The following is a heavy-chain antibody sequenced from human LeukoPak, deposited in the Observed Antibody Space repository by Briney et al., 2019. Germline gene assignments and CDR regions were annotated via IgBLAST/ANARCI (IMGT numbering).Heavy chain of an antibody. J-gene: IGHJ4*02. CDR3: ARDPEAYYDFWSGPSDY. CDR2: INPNSGGT. V-gene: IGHV1-2*02. CDR1: GYTFTGYY. Sequence: ASVKVSCKASGYTFTGYYMHWVRQAPGQGLEWMGWINPNSGGTNYAQKFQGRVTMTRDTSISTAYMELSRLRSDDTAVYYCARDPEAYYDFWSGPSDYWGQRTLVTVSS. D-gene: IGHD3-3*01.